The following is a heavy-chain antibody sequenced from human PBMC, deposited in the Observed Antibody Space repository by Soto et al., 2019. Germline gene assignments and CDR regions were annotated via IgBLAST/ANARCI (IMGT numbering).Heavy chain of an antibody. CDR3: ARVRIAAARRSYFDY. Sequence: QVQLQQWGAGLLKPSETLSLTCAVYGGSFSGYYWSWIRQPPGKGLEWIGEINHSGSTNYNPSLKSRVTISVDTSKNQFSLKLSSVTAADTAVYYCARVRIAAARRSYFDYWGQGTLVTVSS. V-gene: IGHV4-34*01. CDR1: GGSFSGYY. J-gene: IGHJ4*02. CDR2: INHSGST. D-gene: IGHD6-13*01.